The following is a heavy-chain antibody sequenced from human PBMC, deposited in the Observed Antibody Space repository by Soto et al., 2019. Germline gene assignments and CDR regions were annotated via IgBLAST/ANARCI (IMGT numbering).Heavy chain of an antibody. CDR1: GFTFSSYG. D-gene: IGHD6-6*01. Sequence: QVQLVESGGGVVQPGRSLRLSCAASGFTFSSYGMHWVRQAPGKGLEWVAVISYDGSNKYYADSVKGRFTISRDNSKNTLYLQMNSLRAEDTAVYYCAKDMGDSSSSGWNYFDYWGQGTLVTVSS. V-gene: IGHV3-30*18. J-gene: IGHJ4*02. CDR2: ISYDGSNK. CDR3: AKDMGDSSSSGWNYFDY.